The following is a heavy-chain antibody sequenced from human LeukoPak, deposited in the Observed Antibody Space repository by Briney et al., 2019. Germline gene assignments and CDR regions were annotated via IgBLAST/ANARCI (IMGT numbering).Heavy chain of an antibody. V-gene: IGHV1-18*01. CDR3: ARVISGTTIQKLVRWFDP. CDR1: GYTFTSYG. D-gene: IGHD6-13*01. CDR2: ISAYNGNT. Sequence: GASVKVSCKASGYTFTSYGISWVRQAPGQGLEWMGWISAYNGNTNYAQKLQGRVTMTTDTSTSTAYMELRSLRSDDTAVYYCARVISGTTIQKLVRWFDPWGQGTLVTVSS. J-gene: IGHJ5*02.